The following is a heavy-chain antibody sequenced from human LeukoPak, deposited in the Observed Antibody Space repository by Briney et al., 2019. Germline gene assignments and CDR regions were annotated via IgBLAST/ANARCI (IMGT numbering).Heavy chain of an antibody. CDR3: ARGLLDADAFDI. D-gene: IGHD2-21*01. J-gene: IGHJ3*02. Sequence: SETLSLTCSVSGGSIRFFYWSWIRQPPGKGLEWIGYIYYSGSTYYNPSLKSRVTISVDTSKNQFSLKLSSVTAADTAVYYCARGLLDADAFDIWGQGTMVTVSS. CDR2: IYYSGST. V-gene: IGHV4-30-4*01. CDR1: GGSIRFFY.